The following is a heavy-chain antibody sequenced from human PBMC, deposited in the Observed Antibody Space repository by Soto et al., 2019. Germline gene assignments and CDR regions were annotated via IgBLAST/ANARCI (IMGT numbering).Heavy chain of an antibody. Sequence: QVQLVESGGGVVQPGRSLRLSCAASGFTFSSYAMHWVRQAPGKGLEWVAVISYDGSNKYYADSVKGRFTISRDNSNNTLYLQMNSLRAEDTAVYYCARDSSGCLDYWGQGTLVTVSS. D-gene: IGHD6-19*01. CDR1: GFTFSSYA. CDR2: ISYDGSNK. V-gene: IGHV3-30-3*01. J-gene: IGHJ4*02. CDR3: ARDSSGCLDY.